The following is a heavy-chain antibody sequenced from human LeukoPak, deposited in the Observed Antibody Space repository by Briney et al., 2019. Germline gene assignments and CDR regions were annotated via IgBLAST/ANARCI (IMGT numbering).Heavy chain of an antibody. V-gene: IGHV3-53*01. CDR2: IYSGGST. CDR3: TTDTGWEPDY. D-gene: IGHD1-26*01. J-gene: IGHJ4*02. Sequence: GGSLRLSCAASGFTVSSNYMSWVRQAPGKGLEWVSVIYSGGSTYYADSVKGRFTISRDNSKNTLYLQMNSLKTEDTAVYYCTTDTGWEPDYWGQGTLVTVSS. CDR1: GFTVSSNY.